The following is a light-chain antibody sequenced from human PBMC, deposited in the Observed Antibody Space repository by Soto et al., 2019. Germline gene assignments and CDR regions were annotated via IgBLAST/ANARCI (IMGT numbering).Light chain of an antibody. CDR1: SRDVGSYNL. CDR3: CSYAGSSTPSYV. J-gene: IGLJ1*01. V-gene: IGLV2-23*01. Sequence: QSALTQPASVSGSPGQSITISCTGTSRDVGSYNLVSWYQHHPGKAPKLMIYEGSQRPSGVSNRFSGSKSGNTASLTISGLQAEDEADYYCCSYAGSSTPSYVFGSGTKVTVL. CDR2: EGS.